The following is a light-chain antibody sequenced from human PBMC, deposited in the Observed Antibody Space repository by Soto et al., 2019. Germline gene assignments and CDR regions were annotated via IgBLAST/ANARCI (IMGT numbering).Light chain of an antibody. CDR3: HQYGSSPPYT. V-gene: IGKV3-20*01. J-gene: IGKJ2*01. CDR2: GSS. Sequence: EVVLTQSPGTLSLSPGERATLSCRGSQSINNNYLAWYQQRPGQAPRLLIYGSSDSATGIPDRFSGSGSGTDFTLTISRLEPQDFGVYYCHQYGSSPPYTFGQGTKLEI. CDR1: QSINNNY.